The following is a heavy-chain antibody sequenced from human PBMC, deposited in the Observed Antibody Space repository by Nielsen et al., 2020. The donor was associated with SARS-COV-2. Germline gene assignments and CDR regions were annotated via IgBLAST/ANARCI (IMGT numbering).Heavy chain of an antibody. CDR3: ARAPEKTTWMSNSYYFDY. CDR2: IYYSGST. Sequence: SETLSLTCTVSVGSISSSSYYWGWIRQPPGKGLEWIGSIYYSGSTYYNPSLKSRVTISVDTSKNQFSLKLSSVTAADTAVYYCARAPEKTTWMSNSYYFDYWGQGTLVTVSS. D-gene: IGHD2/OR15-2a*01. J-gene: IGHJ4*02. V-gene: IGHV4-39*07. CDR1: VGSISSSSYY.